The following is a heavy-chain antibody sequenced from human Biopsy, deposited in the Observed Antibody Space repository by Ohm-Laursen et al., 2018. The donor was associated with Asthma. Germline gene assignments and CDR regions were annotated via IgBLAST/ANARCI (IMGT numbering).Heavy chain of an antibody. V-gene: IGHV4-30-2*01. Sequence: SQTLSLTCAVSGGSISSGGFSWTWIRQPPGKGLEWIGYMFHRGTTHYNPSLTSRVTISLDRSKNQFSLKLTSVTATDTAVYYCVRITSANYYYGMDVWGQGTTVTVSS. CDR3: VRITSANYYYGMDV. CDR1: GGSISSGGFS. J-gene: IGHJ6*02. D-gene: IGHD1-20*01. CDR2: MFHRGTT.